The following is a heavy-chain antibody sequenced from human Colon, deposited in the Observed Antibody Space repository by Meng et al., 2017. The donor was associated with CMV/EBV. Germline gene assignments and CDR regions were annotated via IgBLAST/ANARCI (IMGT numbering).Heavy chain of an antibody. D-gene: IGHD3-10*01. Sequence: CAASGFTFSSYAMHGVRQAPGKGLEWVAVIPFDGNNEHYADSVKGRFTISRDNSKNTLYLQVNSLRLEDTGVYYCARGTGSGSWLIDSWGQGTLVTVSS. CDR1: GFTFSSYA. CDR3: ARGTGSGSWLIDS. V-gene: IGHV3-30*04. J-gene: IGHJ4*02. CDR2: IPFDGNNE.